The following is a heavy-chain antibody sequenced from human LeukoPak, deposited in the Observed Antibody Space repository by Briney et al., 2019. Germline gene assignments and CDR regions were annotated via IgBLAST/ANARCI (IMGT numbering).Heavy chain of an antibody. CDR3: ARQGSTTRGGYWLDP. CDR2: IYYTGRT. J-gene: IGHJ5*02. D-gene: IGHD3-10*01. V-gene: IGHV4-39*01. Sequence: PSETLSLTCTVSGASINTSNFYWAWIRQPPGKGLESIGNIYYTGRTYSNASLNSRVTISVDTSKNQFSLKLTSVTAADTAVYYCARQGSTTRGGYWLDPWGQGTLVIVSS. CDR1: GASINTSNFY.